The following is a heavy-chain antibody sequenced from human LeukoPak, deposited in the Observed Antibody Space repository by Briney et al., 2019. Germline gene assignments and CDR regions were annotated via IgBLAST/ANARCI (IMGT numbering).Heavy chain of an antibody. CDR1: GFTFSNYA. D-gene: IGHD6-19*01. Sequence: GGSLRLSCAASGFTFSNYAMHWVRQAPGKGLEWVAVISYDGSNKYYADSVKGRFTISRDNSKNTLYLQVKSLRPEDTAIYYCARAAHITVAGNHFDYWGQGTLVTVSS. CDR3: ARAAHITVAGNHFDY. CDR2: ISYDGSNK. V-gene: IGHV3-30-3*01. J-gene: IGHJ4*02.